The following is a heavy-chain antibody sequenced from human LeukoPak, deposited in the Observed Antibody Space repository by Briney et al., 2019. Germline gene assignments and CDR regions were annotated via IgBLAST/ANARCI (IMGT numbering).Heavy chain of an antibody. J-gene: IGHJ6*04. V-gene: IGHV1-3*01. CDR3: ARDGGGYYGSGSKGGYYYYYGMDV. CDR2: INAGNGNT. Sequence: GASVKVSCKASGYTFTSYAMHWVRQAPGQRLEWMGWINAGNGNTKYSQKFQGRVTITRDTSASTAYMELSSLRSEDTAVYYCARDGGGYYGSGSKGGYYYYYGMDVWGKGTTVTVSS. D-gene: IGHD3-10*01. CDR1: GYTFTSYA.